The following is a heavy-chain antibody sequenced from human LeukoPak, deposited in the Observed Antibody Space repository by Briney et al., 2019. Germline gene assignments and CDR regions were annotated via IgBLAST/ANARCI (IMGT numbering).Heavy chain of an antibody. D-gene: IGHD3-22*01. CDR2: IYPGDSDT. Sequence: GESLKISCKGSGYNFTDYCIGWVRQMPGKGLEWMGIIYPGDSDTRYSPSFQGQVTISVDKSLNTAYLQWTSLKAPDSAMYYCARRLSYYESGGYFLGWFDPWGQGTLVAVSS. V-gene: IGHV5-51*01. CDR3: ARRLSYYESGGYFLGWFDP. CDR1: GYNFTDYC. J-gene: IGHJ5*02.